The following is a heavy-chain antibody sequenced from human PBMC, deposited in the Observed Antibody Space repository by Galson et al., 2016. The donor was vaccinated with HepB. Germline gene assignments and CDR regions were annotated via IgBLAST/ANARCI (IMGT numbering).Heavy chain of an antibody. CDR3: ARDRDVLLWFGDDGKGGLDV. CDR2: TYYRSQWYN. J-gene: IGHJ6*02. Sequence: CAISGDSVSSNSASWNWIRQSPSRGLEWLGRTYYRSQWYNDYAVSVKSRITINPDTSKNQFSLQLNSVTPEDTAVYYCARDRDVLLWFGDDGKGGLDVWGQGTTVTVSS. V-gene: IGHV6-1*01. D-gene: IGHD3-10*01. CDR1: GDSVSSNSAS.